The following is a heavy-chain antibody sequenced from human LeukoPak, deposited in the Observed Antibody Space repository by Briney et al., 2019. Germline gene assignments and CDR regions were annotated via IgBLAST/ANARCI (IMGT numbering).Heavy chain of an antibody. CDR3: AKRRVAVAGDFDY. CDR1: GFTFSSYS. CDR2: ISSSSSYI. D-gene: IGHD6-19*01. J-gene: IGHJ4*02. V-gene: IGHV3-21*04. Sequence: GGSPRLSCAASGFTFSSYSMNWVRQAPGKGLEWVSSISSSSSYIYYADSVKGRFTISRDNAKNSLYLQMNSLRAEDTAVYYCAKRRVAVAGDFDYWGQGTLVTVSS.